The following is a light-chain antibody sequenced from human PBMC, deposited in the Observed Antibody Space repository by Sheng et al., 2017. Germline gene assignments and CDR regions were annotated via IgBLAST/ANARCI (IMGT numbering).Light chain of an antibody. J-gene: IGKJ3*01. CDR2: GAS. CDR1: QSVSSSY. Sequence: EIVLTQSPGTLSLSPGERATLSCRASQSVSSSYLAWYQQKPGQAPRLLIYGASSRATDIPDRFSGSGSGTDFTLTISRLEPEDFATYYCQQVNRYPFTFGPGTKVDIK. V-gene: IGKV3-20*01. CDR3: QQVNRYPFT.